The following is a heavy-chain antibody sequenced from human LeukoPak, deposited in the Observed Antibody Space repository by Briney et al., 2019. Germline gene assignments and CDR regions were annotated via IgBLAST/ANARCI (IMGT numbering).Heavy chain of an antibody. J-gene: IGHJ3*01. D-gene: IGHD2-2*01. CDR2: IIPIFGTA. V-gene: IGHV1-69*01. CDR3: ARGVVPAAMGYDAFDV. CDR1: GGTFGSYA. Sequence: GASVKVSCKASGGTFGSYAIHWVRQAPGQGLEWMGGIIPIFGTANYAQKFQGRVTITADESTSTAYMELSSLRSEDTAVYYCARGVVPAAMGYDAFDVWGQGTMVTVSS.